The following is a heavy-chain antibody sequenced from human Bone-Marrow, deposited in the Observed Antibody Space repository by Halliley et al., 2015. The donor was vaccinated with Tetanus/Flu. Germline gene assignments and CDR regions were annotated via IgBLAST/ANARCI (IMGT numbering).Heavy chain of an antibody. CDR1: GYSFTSYW. CDR3: ARAVGYNSDYYYGMDV. CDR2: IYPGDSDT. V-gene: IGHV5-51*01. Sequence: QLVQSGAEVKKPGESLKISRKGSGYSFTSYWIGWVRQMPGKGLEWMGIIYPGDSDTRYRPSFQGQVTISADKAISTAYLQWSSLKASDTAMYYCARAVGYNSDYYYGMDVWGQGTTVTVPS. J-gene: IGHJ6*02. D-gene: IGHD3-22*01.